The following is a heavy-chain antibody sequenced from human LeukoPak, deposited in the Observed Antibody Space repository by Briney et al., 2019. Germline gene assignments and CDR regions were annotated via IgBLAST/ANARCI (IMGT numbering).Heavy chain of an antibody. J-gene: IGHJ4*02. CDR3: ARGQEQLSDFDY. CDR2: MNPNSGNT. D-gene: IGHD6-6*01. CDR1: GGTFSSYA. Sequence: ASVKVSCKASGGTFSSYAISWVRQATGQGLEWMGWMNPNSGNTGYAQKFQGRVTMTRNTSISTAYMELSSLRSEDTAVYYCARGQEQLSDFDYWGQGTLVTVSS. V-gene: IGHV1-8*02.